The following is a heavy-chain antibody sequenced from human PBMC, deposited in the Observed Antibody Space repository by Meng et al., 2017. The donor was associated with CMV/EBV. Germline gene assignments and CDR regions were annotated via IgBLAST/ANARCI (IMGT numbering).Heavy chain of an antibody. J-gene: IGHJ6*02. D-gene: IGHD2-2*01. V-gene: IGHV3-48*03. CDR1: GFTFSSYE. Sequence: GESLKISCAASGFTFSSYEMNWVRQAPGKGLEWVSYISSSGSTIYYADSVKGRFTIPRDNAKNSLYLQMNSLRAEDTAVYYCARDRGKEYQLLDDYYYYGMDVWGQGTTVTVSS. CDR3: ARDRGKEYQLLDDYYYYGMDV. CDR2: ISSSGSTI.